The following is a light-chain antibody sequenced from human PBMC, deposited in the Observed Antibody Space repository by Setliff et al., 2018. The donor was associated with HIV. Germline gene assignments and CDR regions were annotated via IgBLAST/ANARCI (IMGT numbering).Light chain of an antibody. V-gene: IGLV2-14*01. CDR1: SSDVDGYAY. Sequence: QSALTQPASVSGSPGQSITISCTGTSSDVDGYAYVSWYQQHPGKAPKLIIYEVTNRPSGVSHRFSGSKSGNTASLTISGLQAEDEADYYCSSYAITNTLPFGTGTKVTVL. CDR3: SSYAITNTLP. CDR2: EVT. J-gene: IGLJ1*01.